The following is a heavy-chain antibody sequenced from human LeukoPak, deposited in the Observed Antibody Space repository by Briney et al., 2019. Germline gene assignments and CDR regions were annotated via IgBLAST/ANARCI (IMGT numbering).Heavy chain of an antibody. CDR3: AREVSRNDYDRYFDL. CDR2: ISTSGST. CDR1: GGSISSYY. Sequence: SETLSLTCTVSGGSISSYYWSWIRQPAGKGLESIGHISTSGSTNYNPSLKSRVTMSVDTSKNQFSLKVNSVTAADTAVYYCAREVSRNDYDRYFDLWGRGTLVTVSS. V-gene: IGHV4-4*07. J-gene: IGHJ2*01. D-gene: IGHD4-17*01.